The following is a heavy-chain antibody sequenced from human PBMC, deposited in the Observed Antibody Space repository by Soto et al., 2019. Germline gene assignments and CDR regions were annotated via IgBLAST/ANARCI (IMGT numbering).Heavy chain of an antibody. J-gene: IGHJ4*02. CDR2: IYYSGST. V-gene: IGHV4-31*03. Sequence: PSETLSLTCTVSGGSISSGGYYWSWIRQHPGKGLEWIGYIYYSGSTYYNPSLKSRVTISVDTSKNQFSLKLSSVTAADTAVYYCARQALVPKTSYFDYWGQGTLVTVSS. D-gene: IGHD2-2*01. CDR1: GGSISSGGYY. CDR3: ARQALVPKTSYFDY.